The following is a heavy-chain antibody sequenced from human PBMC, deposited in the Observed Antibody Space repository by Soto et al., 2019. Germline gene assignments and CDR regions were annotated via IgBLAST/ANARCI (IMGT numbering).Heavy chain of an antibody. D-gene: IGHD1-7*01. J-gene: IGHJ4*02. CDR3: ARDMTRTVVPYFDF. Sequence: SVKVSCKASGGTFGNYVVNWVRQAPGQGLEWMGRIIPISGAANYAQKFQGRVTITADKSTSTSYMELSSLRSEDTAVYYCARDMTRTVVPYFDFWGQGTLVTVSS. V-gene: IGHV1-69*06. CDR1: GGTFGNYV. CDR2: IIPISGAA.